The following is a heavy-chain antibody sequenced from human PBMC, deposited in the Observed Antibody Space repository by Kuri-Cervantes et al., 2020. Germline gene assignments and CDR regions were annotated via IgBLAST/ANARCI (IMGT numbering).Heavy chain of an antibody. CDR2: IKQDGSEK. CDR1: GFTFSSYW. J-gene: IGHJ6*03. Sequence: GGSLRLSCAASGFTFSSYWMSWVRQAPGKGLEWVANIKQDGSEKYYVDFVKGRFTISRDNAKNSLSLQMNSLRAEDTAVYYCAREEDIVVVVAAFLTSEYYMDVWGKGTTVTVSS. CDR3: AREEDIVVVVAAFLTSEYYMDV. V-gene: IGHV3-7*01. D-gene: IGHD2-15*01.